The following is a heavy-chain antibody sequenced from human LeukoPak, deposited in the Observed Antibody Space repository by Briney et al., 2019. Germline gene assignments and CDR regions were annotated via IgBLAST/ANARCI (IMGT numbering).Heavy chain of an antibody. V-gene: IGHV4-59*01. CDR1: GGSIGTYY. J-gene: IGHJ4*02. Sequence: SETLSLTCSVSGGSIGTYYWTWIRQPPGKGLEWIGYIDYSESTRYNPSLKSRVTISLDTSKNQFSLKLSSVTAADTAVYYCARMRGYSYGTSFDYWGQGTLVTVSS. CDR2: IDYSEST. CDR3: ARMRGYSYGTSFDY. D-gene: IGHD5-18*01.